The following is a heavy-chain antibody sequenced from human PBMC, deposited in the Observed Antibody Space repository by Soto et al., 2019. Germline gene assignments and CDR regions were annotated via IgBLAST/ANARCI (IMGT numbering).Heavy chain of an antibody. J-gene: IGHJ4*02. D-gene: IGHD3-10*01. V-gene: IGHV3-7*05. CDR1: GFTFSSYS. CDR2: IKRNGSEK. Sequence: GGSLRLSCAASGFTFSSYSMNWVRQAPGKGLEWVANIKRNGSEKYYVDSVKGRFTISRDNARNSLYLQMNSLRVEDTAVYYCVRAIGNIAAYWGQGTLVTVSS. CDR3: VRAIGNIAAY.